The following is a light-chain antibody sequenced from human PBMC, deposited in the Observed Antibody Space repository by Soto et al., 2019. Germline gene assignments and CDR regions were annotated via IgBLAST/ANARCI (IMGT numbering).Light chain of an antibody. CDR2: DAS. Sequence: EIVLTQSPAILSLSPGERATLSCRASQSVGNFLVWSQQKPGQAPRLLIYDASTRVTGIPARFSGSGSGTDFTLTISSLEPEDFAVYYCQQRSRWPPLTFGGGTRVDIK. CDR3: QQRSRWPPLT. CDR1: QSVGNF. J-gene: IGKJ4*01. V-gene: IGKV3-11*01.